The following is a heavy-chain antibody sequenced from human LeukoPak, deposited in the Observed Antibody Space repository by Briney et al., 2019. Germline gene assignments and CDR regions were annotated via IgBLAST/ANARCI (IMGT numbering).Heavy chain of an antibody. CDR3: ARASVTTTWHHLGY. CDR2: ISSNGVNT. J-gene: IGHJ4*02. Sequence: GGSLRLSCAASGFSFSTYVMHWVRQAPGKGLEYVSSISSNGVNTYYANSVKGRFTISRDNAKNTLHLPMGSLRVEDMAVYYCARASVTTTWHHLGYWGQGALVTVSS. D-gene: IGHD1-14*01. V-gene: IGHV3-64*01. CDR1: GFSFSTYV.